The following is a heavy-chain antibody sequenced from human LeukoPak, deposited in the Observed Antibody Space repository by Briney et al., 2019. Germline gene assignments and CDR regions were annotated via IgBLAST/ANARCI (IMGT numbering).Heavy chain of an antibody. CDR1: DYTFSSDG. Sequence: SVKVSCKISDYTFSSDGFTWVRQAPGKGLEWMGWINTHNGNKNYAQKFQGRVTITTDTSTNTAYMDLRSLTSDDTATYYCANRGQQLYDYWGQGTLVTVSS. D-gene: IGHD6-13*01. V-gene: IGHV1-18*01. CDR2: INTHNGNK. CDR3: ANRGQQLYDY. J-gene: IGHJ4*02.